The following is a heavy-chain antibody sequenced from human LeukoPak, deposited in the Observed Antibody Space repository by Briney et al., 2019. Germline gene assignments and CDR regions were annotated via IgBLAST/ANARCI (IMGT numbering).Heavy chain of an antibody. CDR2: IWYDGSNK. V-gene: IGHV3-33*08. J-gene: IGHJ4*02. Sequence: GGSLRLSCAASGFTFSSYGMHWVRQAPGKGLEWVAVIWYDGSNKYYADSVKGRFTISRDNSKNTLYLQMNSLRAEDTAVYYCARDAARRGFDYWGQGTLVTVSP. D-gene: IGHD6-6*01. CDR1: GFTFSSYG. CDR3: ARDAARRGFDY.